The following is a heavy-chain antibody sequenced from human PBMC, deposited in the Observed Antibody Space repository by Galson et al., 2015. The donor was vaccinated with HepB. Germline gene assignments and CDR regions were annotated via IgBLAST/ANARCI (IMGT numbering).Heavy chain of an antibody. CDR1: GFTFSSYS. CDR2: ISSSSSYI. D-gene: IGHD3-10*01. J-gene: IGHJ4*02. Sequence: SLRLSCAVSGFTFSSYSMNWVRQAPGKGLEWVSSISSSSSYIYYADSVKGRFTISRDNAKNSLYLQMNSLRAEDTAVYYCARDLAVRGARGLEFDYWGQGTLVTVSS. V-gene: IGHV3-21*01. CDR3: ARDLAVRGARGLEFDY.